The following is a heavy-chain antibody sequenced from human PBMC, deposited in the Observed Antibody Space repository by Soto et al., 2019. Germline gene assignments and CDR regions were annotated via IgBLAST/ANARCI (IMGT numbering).Heavy chain of an antibody. CDR3: ARDYPGNGIDY. J-gene: IGHJ4*02. V-gene: IGHV3-74*01. D-gene: IGHD1-1*01. CDR1: GFTFSSYW. Sequence: EVQLVESGGGLVQPGGSLRLSCAASGFTFSSYWMHWVRQGPRKGLVWVSHIDSDGSFTTYADSVKGRFTISRDNAKNTLYLQMNSLGVEDTAVYYCARDYPGNGIDYWGQGILVNVSS. CDR2: IDSDGSFT.